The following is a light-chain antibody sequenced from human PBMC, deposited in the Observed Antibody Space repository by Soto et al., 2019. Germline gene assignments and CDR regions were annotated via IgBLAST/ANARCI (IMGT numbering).Light chain of an antibody. J-gene: IGLJ1*01. CDR1: SSDVGGYKY. CDR2: DIR. Sequence: QPVLTQPASVSGSPGQSITISCTGTSSDVGGYKYVSWYQQHPGKAPKLMIYDIRNRPSGVSNRFSGSKSGNTASLTISGLQAEDEADYYCSSSTSSSTRVFGTGTKVTVL. V-gene: IGLV2-14*03. CDR3: SSSTSSSTRV.